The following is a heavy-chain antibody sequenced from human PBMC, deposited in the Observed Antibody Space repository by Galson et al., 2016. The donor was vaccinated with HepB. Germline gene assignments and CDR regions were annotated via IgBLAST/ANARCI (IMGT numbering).Heavy chain of an antibody. Sequence: SLRLSCAASGFAFSGFAMSWVRQAPRKGLEWVSSIGGSGTYTYYADSVKGRFTISRDNSQNTLFLHMNSLRAEDTAVYYCAKERFWSGYTYFDPWGQGTLVTVSS. CDR2: IGGSGTYT. D-gene: IGHD3-3*01. J-gene: IGHJ5*02. CDR1: GFAFSGFA. CDR3: AKERFWSGYTYFDP. V-gene: IGHV3-23*01.